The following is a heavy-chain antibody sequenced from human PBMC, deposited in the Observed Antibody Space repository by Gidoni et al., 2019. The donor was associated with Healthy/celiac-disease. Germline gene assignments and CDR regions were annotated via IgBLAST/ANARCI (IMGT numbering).Heavy chain of an antibody. CDR1: GFTFSSYS. D-gene: IGHD3-3*01. J-gene: IGHJ6*03. CDR3: ARAFYDLYYYYYMDV. CDR2: ISSSSSYI. V-gene: IGHV3-21*01. Sequence: EVQLVESGGGLVKPGGSLRLSCAASGFTFSSYSMNWVRQAPGKGLEWVSSISSSSSYIYYADSVKGRFTISRDNAKNSLDLQMNSLRAEDTAVYYCARAFYDLYYYYYMDVWGKGTTVTVSS.